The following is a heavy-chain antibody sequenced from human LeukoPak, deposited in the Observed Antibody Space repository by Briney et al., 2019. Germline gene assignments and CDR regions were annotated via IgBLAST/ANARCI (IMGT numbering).Heavy chain of an antibody. Sequence: GGSLRLSCAASGFTVNSNYMSWVRQAPGKGLEWVSVIYSGGSTYYADSVKGRFTISRDNSKNTLYLQMNSLRAEDTAVYYCARELHYYDSSGYYFYFDYWGQGTLVTVSS. CDR3: ARELHYYDSSGYYFYFDY. V-gene: IGHV3-53*01. CDR2: IYSGGST. D-gene: IGHD3-22*01. J-gene: IGHJ4*02. CDR1: GFTVNSNY.